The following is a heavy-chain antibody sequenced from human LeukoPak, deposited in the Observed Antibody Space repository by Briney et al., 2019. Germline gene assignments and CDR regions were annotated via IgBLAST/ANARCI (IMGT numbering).Heavy chain of an antibody. CDR2: IIPILGIA. J-gene: IGHJ6*02. CDR1: GGTFSSYA. V-gene: IGHV1-69*04. CDR3: ARGPDCSSTSCYEDYYYYGMDV. Sequence: SVKVSCKASGGTFSSYAISWVRQAPGQGLEWMGRIIPILGIANYAQKFQGRVTITADKSTSTAYMELSSLRSEDTAVYYCARGPDCSSTSCYEDYYYYGMDVWGQGTTVTVS. D-gene: IGHD2-2*01.